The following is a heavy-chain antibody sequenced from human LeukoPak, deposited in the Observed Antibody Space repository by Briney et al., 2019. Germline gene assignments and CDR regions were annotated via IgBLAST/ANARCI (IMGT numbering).Heavy chain of an antibody. Sequence: ASVKVSCKAAGYTFTGYYIHWVRQAPGQGLEWMGWINANSGGTEYAQKFQGRVTMTRDTSISTAYMELSRLRSDDTAVYYSARPRIQEWLFDYWGQGTLVTVSS. CDR1: GYTFTGYY. CDR2: INANSGGT. V-gene: IGHV1-2*02. D-gene: IGHD5-18*01. J-gene: IGHJ4*02. CDR3: ARPRIQEWLFDY.